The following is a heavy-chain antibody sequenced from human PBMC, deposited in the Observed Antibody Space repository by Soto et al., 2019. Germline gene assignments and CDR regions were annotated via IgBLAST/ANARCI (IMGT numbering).Heavy chain of an antibody. Sequence: GASVKVSCKASGYTFTSYGISWVRQAPGQGLEWMEWISAYNGNTNYAQKLQGRVTMTTDTSTSTAYIELRSLRSDYTAVYYCARDFSIVATTVYYYYYYYMDVWGKGTTVTVSS. V-gene: IGHV1-18*01. J-gene: IGHJ6*03. D-gene: IGHD5-12*01. CDR1: GYTFTSYG. CDR3: ARDFSIVATTVYYYYYYYMDV. CDR2: ISAYNGNT.